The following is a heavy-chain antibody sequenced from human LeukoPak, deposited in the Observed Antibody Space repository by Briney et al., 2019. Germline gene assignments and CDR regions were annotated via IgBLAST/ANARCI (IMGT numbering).Heavy chain of an antibody. Sequence: SETLSLTCAVYGGSFSGYYWSWIRQPPGKGLEWIGEKYHSGSTNYNPSLKSRVTISVDTSKNQFSLKLSSVTAADTAVYYCARGFIAVAGTEPLYYFDYWGQGTLVTVSS. CDR3: ARGFIAVAGTEPLYYFDY. V-gene: IGHV4-34*01. D-gene: IGHD6-19*01. CDR1: GGSFSGYY. J-gene: IGHJ4*02. CDR2: KYHSGST.